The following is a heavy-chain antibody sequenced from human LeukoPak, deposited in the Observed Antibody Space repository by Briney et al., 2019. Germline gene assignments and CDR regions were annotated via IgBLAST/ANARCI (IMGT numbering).Heavy chain of an antibody. CDR1: GGSISSYH. J-gene: IGHJ5*02. V-gene: IGHV4-4*07. D-gene: IGHD3-10*01. CDR3: ARVEGFGEWYNWFDP. Sequence: PSETLSLTCTVSGGSISSYHWSWIRQPAGKGLEWIGRIYTSGSTNYNPSLKSRVTMSVDTSKNQFSLKLSSVTAADTAVYSCARVEGFGEWYNWFDPWGQGTLVTVSS. CDR2: IYTSGST.